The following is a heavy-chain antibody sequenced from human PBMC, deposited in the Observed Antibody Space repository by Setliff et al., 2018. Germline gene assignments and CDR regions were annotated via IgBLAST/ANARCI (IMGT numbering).Heavy chain of an antibody. D-gene: IGHD2-21*02. CDR3: ARARYCGGDCSAYYFDY. CDR1: GGPFRSYA. V-gene: IGHV1-69*13. CDR2: IIPIFDRT. J-gene: IGHJ4*02. Sequence: ASVKVSCKISGGPFRSYAINWVRQAPGQGPEWMGGIIPIFDRTNYAQKFQGRLTISADESTTTAYMDLTSLRSEDTAVYYCARARYCGGDCSAYYFDYWGQGTLVTVSS.